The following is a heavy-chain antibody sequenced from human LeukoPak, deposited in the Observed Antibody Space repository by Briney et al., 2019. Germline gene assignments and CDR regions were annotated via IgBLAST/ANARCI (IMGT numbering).Heavy chain of an antibody. D-gene: IGHD6-19*01. CDR2: IWYDGSNK. CDR1: GFTFSSYG. V-gene: IGHV3-33*01. J-gene: IGHJ4*02. Sequence: PGGYLRLSCAASGFTFSSYGMHWVRQAPGKGLEWVAVIWYDGSNKYYADSVKGRFTISRDNSKNTLNLQMSSLRAEDTAVYYCARLGSGWHFDYWGQGTLVTVSS. CDR3: ARLGSGWHFDY.